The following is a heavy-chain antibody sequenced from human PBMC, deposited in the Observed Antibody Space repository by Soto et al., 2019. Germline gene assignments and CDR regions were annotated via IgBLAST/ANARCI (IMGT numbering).Heavy chain of an antibody. V-gene: IGHV1-46*01. CDR1: GDTFIDYC. J-gene: IGHJ6*02. CDR2: INPSGDST. CDR3: ARDRVFGVDAMDV. Sequence: ASVKVSCKASGDTFIDYCMHWVRQAPGEGLEWMGIINPSGDSTTYAQKFQGRLTVTSDTSTSTVYMELSSLRSEDTAVYFCARDRVFGVDAMDVWGQGTTVTVSS. D-gene: IGHD3-3*01.